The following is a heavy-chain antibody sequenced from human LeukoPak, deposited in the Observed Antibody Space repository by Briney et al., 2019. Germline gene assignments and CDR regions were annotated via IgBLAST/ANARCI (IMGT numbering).Heavy chain of an antibody. CDR3: ARGAAYYDFWSGYLDRPMDYFDY. V-gene: IGHV4-34*01. CDR1: GGSFSGYY. Sequence: SETLSLTCAVYGGSFSGYYWSWIRQPPGKGLEWIGEINHSGSTNYNPSLKSRVTISVDTSKNQFSLKLSSVTAADTAVYYCARGAAYYDFWSGYLDRPMDYFDYWGQGTLVTVSP. J-gene: IGHJ4*02. CDR2: INHSGST. D-gene: IGHD3-3*01.